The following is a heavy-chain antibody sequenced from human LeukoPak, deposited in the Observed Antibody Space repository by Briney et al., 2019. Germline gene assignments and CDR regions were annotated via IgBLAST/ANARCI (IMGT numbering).Heavy chain of an antibody. CDR1: GGSISSYY. CDR2: IYTSGST. Sequence: SETLSLTCTVSGGSISSYYWSWIRQPAGKGLEWIGRIYTSGSTNYNPSLKSRVTMSVDTSKNQFSLKLSSVTAADTAVYYCARAGVEYYDFWSGRYGMDVWSQGTTVTVSS. V-gene: IGHV4-4*07. CDR3: ARAGVEYYDFWSGRYGMDV. D-gene: IGHD3-3*01. J-gene: IGHJ6*02.